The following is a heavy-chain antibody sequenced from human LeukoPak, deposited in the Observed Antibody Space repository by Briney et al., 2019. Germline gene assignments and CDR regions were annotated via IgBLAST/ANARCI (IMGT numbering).Heavy chain of an antibody. CDR2: IIPIFGTA. J-gene: IGHJ4*02. Sequence: GASVKVSCKASGGTFSSYAISWVRQAPGQGLEWMGGIIPIFGTANYAQKFQGRVTITADESTSTAYMELSSLRSEDTAVYYCARDGDGSGSYYNVLDYWGQGTLVTVSS. D-gene: IGHD3-10*01. CDR1: GGTFSSYA. CDR3: ARDGDGSGSYYNVLDY. V-gene: IGHV1-69*13.